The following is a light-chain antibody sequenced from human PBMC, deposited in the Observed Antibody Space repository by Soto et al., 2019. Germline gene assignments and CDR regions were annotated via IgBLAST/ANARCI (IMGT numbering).Light chain of an antibody. V-gene: IGKV3-15*01. J-gene: IGKJ3*01. CDR3: QQYNSYSGFT. CDR2: GAS. CDR1: QSVHSY. Sequence: EIVMTQSPATLSVSPGERVTLSCRASQSVHSYLGWYQQKPGLAPRLLIYGASTRATGTPARFSGSGSGTEFTLTISSLQSEDFAVYYCQQYNSYSGFTFGPGTKVDIK.